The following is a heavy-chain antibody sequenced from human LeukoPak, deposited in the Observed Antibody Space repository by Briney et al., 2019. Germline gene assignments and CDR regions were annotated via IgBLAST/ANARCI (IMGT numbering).Heavy chain of an antibody. CDR2: IYYSGST. J-gene: IGHJ4*02. CDR3: APLSSSADY. CDR1: GGSISSSSYY. V-gene: IGHV4-39*01. Sequence: SETLSLTCTVSGGSISSSSYYWGWIRQPPGKGLEWIGSIYYSGSTYYNPSLKSRVTISVDTSKNQFSLKLSSVTAADTAVYYCAPLSSSADYWGQGTLVTVSS. D-gene: IGHD6-6*01.